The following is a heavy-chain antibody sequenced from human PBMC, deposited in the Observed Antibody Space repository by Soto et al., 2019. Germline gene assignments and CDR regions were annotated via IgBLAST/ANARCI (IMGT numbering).Heavy chain of an antibody. J-gene: IGHJ3*02. V-gene: IGHV3-7*01. CDR2: VREDGKEI. CDR1: GFTLSSYW. CDR3: GTDQWGGAFDI. D-gene: IGHD3-10*01. Sequence: GGSLRLSCAASGFTLSSYWMAWVRQTPGKGLEFVANVREDGKEINYVDSVKGRFTISRDNAKNSLFLQMNSLRDDDTAVYYCGTDQWGGAFDIGGQGTMVTVSS.